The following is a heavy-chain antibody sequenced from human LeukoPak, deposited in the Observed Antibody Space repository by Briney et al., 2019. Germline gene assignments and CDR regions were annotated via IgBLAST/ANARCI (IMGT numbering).Heavy chain of an antibody. J-gene: IGHJ3*02. CDR2: IYPGDSDT. CDR3: ARRKQLVNSGDAFDI. V-gene: IGHV5-51*01. D-gene: IGHD6-13*01. Sequence: GESLKISCKGSGYSFTSYWIGWVRQMPGKGLEWMGIIYPGDSDTRYSPSFQGQVTISADKSISTAYLQWSSLKASDTAMYYCARRKQLVNSGDAFDIWGQGTMVTVSS. CDR1: GYSFTSYW.